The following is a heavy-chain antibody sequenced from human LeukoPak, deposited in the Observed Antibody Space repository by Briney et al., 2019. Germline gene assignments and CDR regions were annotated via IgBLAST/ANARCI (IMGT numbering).Heavy chain of an antibody. D-gene: IGHD6-19*01. J-gene: IGHJ5*02. Sequence: GGPLRLSCDACGFAFSFFPMTGVRRAPGTALECLSTFNANAINTYYADCVKGRFTISRDNSKSTLYLQLNSLRAEDTAVYYCAKPISGGLAVTADWFDPWGQGTLVSVSS. CDR3: AKPISGGLAVTADWFDP. CDR1: GFAFSFFP. CDR2: FNANAINT. V-gene: IGHV3-23*01.